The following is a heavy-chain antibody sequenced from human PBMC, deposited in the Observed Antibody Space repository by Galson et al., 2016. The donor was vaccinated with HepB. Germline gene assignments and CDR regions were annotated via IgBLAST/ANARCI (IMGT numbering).Heavy chain of an antibody. Sequence: QSGAEVKKPGESLQISCQASGYSFTTYWIGWVRQMPGKGPEWMGIIYPGDSETRYSPSFQGQVTMSADKSKTTAYLHWSSLKASDTAIYYCGRHHLPGYFGPQDYWGQGTQVTVSS. CDR3: GRHHLPGYFGPQDY. J-gene: IGHJ4*02. V-gene: IGHV5-51*01. D-gene: IGHD3-9*01. CDR1: GYSFTTYW. CDR2: IYPGDSET.